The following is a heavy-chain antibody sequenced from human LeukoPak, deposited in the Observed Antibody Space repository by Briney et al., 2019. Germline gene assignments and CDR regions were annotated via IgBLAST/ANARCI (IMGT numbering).Heavy chain of an antibody. Sequence: SETLSLTCAVYGGSFSGYYWSWIRQPPGKGLEWIGEINHSGSTNYNPSLKSRVTISVDTSKNQFSLKLSSVTAADTAVYYCARDYKRGSWGRYFDYWGQGTLVTVSS. CDR3: ARDYKRGSWGRYFDY. J-gene: IGHJ4*02. CDR2: INHSGST. V-gene: IGHV4-34*01. D-gene: IGHD3-10*01. CDR1: GGSFSGYY.